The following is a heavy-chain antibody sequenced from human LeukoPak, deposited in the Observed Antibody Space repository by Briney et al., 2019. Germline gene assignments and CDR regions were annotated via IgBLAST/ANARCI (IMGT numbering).Heavy chain of an antibody. CDR1: GFTFSSYS. CDR2: ISSSSSYI. J-gene: IGHJ4*02. D-gene: IGHD3-22*01. V-gene: IGHV3-21*01. CDR3: ARGRVDFYYDSSGYSLPFDY. Sequence: GGSLRLSCAASGFTFSSYSMNWVRQAPGKGLEWVSSISSSSSYIYYGDSVKGRFTISRDNAKNSLYLQMNSLRAEDTAVYYCARGRVDFYYDSSGYSLPFDYWGQGTLVTVSS.